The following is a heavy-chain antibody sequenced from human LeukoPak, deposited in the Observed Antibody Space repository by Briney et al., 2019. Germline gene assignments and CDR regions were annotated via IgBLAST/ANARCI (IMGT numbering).Heavy chain of an antibody. CDR3: ARDRGDGYNLGY. Sequence: SETLSLTCTVSGGSISSYYWSWIRQPPGKGLQWIGSIFYSENTNSNPYLESRVTISIDTSKNQFSLKVRSVTAADTAVYYCARDRGDGYNLGYWGQGTLVTVSS. V-gene: IGHV4-59*01. CDR2: IFYSENT. CDR1: GGSISSYY. J-gene: IGHJ4*02. D-gene: IGHD5-24*01.